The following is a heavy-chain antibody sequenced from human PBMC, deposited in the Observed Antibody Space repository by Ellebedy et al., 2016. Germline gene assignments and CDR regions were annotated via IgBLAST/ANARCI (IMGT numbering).Heavy chain of an antibody. D-gene: IGHD4-17*01. CDR2: ISPFSGNT. J-gene: IGHJ4*02. CDR3: ARDLDYGDPLYYFDY. CDR1: NYSFISYG. Sequence: ASVKVSCKASNYSFISYGITWVRQAPGQGLEWMGWISPFSGNTDYAQRLQGRVNMTTDTSTSTAYMELRSLISDDTAVYYCARDLDYGDPLYYFDYWGQGTLVTVSS. V-gene: IGHV1-18*01.